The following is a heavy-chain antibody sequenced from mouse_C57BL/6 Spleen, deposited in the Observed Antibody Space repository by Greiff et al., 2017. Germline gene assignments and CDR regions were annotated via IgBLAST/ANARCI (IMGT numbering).Heavy chain of an antibody. V-gene: IGHV1-53*01. Sequence: QVQLQQPGTELVKPGASVKLSCKASGYTFTSYWMHWVKQRPGQGLAWIGNINPSNGGTNYNEKFKSKATLTVDKSSSTAYMQLSILTSEDSAVYYCARPPVDYAMDYWGQGTSVTVSS. J-gene: IGHJ4*01. CDR2: INPSNGGT. CDR3: ARPPVDYAMDY. CDR1: GYTFTSYW.